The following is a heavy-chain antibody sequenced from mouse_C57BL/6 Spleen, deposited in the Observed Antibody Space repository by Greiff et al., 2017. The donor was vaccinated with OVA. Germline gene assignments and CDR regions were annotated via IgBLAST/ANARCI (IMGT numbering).Heavy chain of an antibody. CDR2: INYDGSST. V-gene: IGHV5-16*01. CDR3: AREHYGSSYLDY. Sequence: EVQLVESEGGLVQPGSSMKLSCTASGFTFSDYYMAWVRQVPEKGLEWVANINYDGSSTYYLDSLKSRFIISRDNAKNILYLQMSSLKSEDTATYYCAREHYGSSYLDYWGQGTTLTVSS. D-gene: IGHD1-1*01. CDR1: GFTFSDYY. J-gene: IGHJ2*01.